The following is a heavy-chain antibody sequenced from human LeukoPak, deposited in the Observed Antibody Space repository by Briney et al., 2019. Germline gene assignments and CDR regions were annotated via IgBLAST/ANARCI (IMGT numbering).Heavy chain of an antibody. CDR2: IYSDGTT. Sequence: GGSLRLSCAASGFTFSSYGMSWVRQAPGKGLEYVSVIYSDGTTKYADSVKGRFSISRDNFQNTLYLQMNSLRVEDTAVYYCARDQNYDSATYSPAWGQGTLVTVSS. CDR1: GFTFSSYG. V-gene: IGHV3-53*01. CDR3: ARDQNYDSATYSPA. D-gene: IGHD3-10*01. J-gene: IGHJ5*02.